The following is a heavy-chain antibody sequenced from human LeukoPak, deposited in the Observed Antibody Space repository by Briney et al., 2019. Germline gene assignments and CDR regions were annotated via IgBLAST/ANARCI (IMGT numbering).Heavy chain of an antibody. CDR1: GYTFTGYY. CDR3: ARVEYCGGHWYYYFDN. Sequence: ASVKVSCKASGYTFTGYYMHWVRQAPGQGLEWMGYINPDSGGTSYAQKFQGRVTMTRDASISTAYLELSRLTSDDTALYFCARVEYCGGHWYYYFDNWGQGTLLTVSS. CDR2: INPDSGGT. J-gene: IGHJ4*02. D-gene: IGHD2-21*01. V-gene: IGHV1-2*02.